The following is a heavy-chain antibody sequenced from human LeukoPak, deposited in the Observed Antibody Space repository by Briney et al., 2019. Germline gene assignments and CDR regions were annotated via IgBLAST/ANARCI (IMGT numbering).Heavy chain of an antibody. Sequence: ASQTLSLTCTVSGVSISSGDYYWSWLRQPPGKGLEWIGYIYYSGSTYYNPSLKSRVTISVDTSKNQFSLKLSSVTAADTAVYYCARGPPPDFDYWGRGTLVTVSS. CDR3: ARGPPPDFDY. V-gene: IGHV4-30-4*08. CDR1: GVSISSGDYY. CDR2: IYYSGST. J-gene: IGHJ4*02.